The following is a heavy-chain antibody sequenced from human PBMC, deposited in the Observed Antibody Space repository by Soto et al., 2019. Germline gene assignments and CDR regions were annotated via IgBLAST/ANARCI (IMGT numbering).Heavy chain of an antibody. V-gene: IGHV5-10-1*01. Sequence: GESLKISCQAFEYSFRIYWISWVRQKPGAGLEWMGRVDPNDSFATYSPSFEGHVSISVDKPTNIAYLQWRSLRASDTATYYCARHQSGSGNSNFDFWGQGTPVTVSS. D-gene: IGHD3-10*01. J-gene: IGHJ4*02. CDR1: EYSFRIYW. CDR3: ARHQSGSGNSNFDF. CDR2: VDPNDSFA.